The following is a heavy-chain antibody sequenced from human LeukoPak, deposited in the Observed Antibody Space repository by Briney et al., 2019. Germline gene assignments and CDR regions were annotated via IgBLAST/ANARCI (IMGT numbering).Heavy chain of an antibody. D-gene: IGHD3-22*01. V-gene: IGHV3-21*01. CDR3: ARELVPVINY. Sequence: GGSLRLSCAASGFTFSSYSMNWVRQAPGKGLEWVSSISSSSSYIYHADSVKGRFTISRDNAKNSLYLQMNSLRAEDTAVYYCARELVPVINYWGQGTLVTVSS. J-gene: IGHJ4*02. CDR2: ISSSSSYI. CDR1: GFTFSSYS.